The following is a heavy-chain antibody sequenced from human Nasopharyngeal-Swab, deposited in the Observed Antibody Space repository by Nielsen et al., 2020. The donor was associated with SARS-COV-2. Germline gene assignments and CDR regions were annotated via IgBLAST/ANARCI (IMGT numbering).Heavy chain of an antibody. CDR2: ISSSSSYI. Sequence: GGSLRLSCAASGFTFSSYSMNWVRQAPGKGLEWVSSISSSSSYICYADSVKGRFTISRDNAKNSLYLQMNSLRAEDTAVYYCARTYYDFWSGYLEEYFQHWGQGTLVTVSS. CDR3: ARTYYDFWSGYLEEYFQH. V-gene: IGHV3-21*01. J-gene: IGHJ1*01. D-gene: IGHD3-3*01. CDR1: GFTFSSYS.